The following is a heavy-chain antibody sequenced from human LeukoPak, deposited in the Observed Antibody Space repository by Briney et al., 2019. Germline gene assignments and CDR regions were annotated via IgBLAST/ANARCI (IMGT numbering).Heavy chain of an antibody. Sequence: PETLSLTCVVSGFSISSGYYWGWIRQPPGKGLECIGNIHQSGTTFYNSSLNSRVTMSIDTSKNQFSLKLSSVTAADTAVYYCAREVERRIINWGQGTLVTVSS. CDR1: GFSISSGYY. CDR2: IHQSGTT. D-gene: IGHD1-1*01. CDR3: AREVERRIIN. J-gene: IGHJ4*02. V-gene: IGHV4-38-2*02.